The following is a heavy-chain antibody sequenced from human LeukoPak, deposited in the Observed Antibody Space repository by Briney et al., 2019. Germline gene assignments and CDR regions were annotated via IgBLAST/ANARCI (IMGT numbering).Heavy chain of an antibody. D-gene: IGHD3-3*01. CDR3: AKSTWSGYYTAEYFQH. V-gene: IGHV3-23*01. CDR1: GVTFRTYA. Sequence: GGSLRLSCAASGVTFRTYAMSWVRQAPGKGLEWVAGIGGSGASTFYADSVKGRFTISRDNSKNTLYLQMNSLTAEDTAVYYCAKSTWSGYYTAEYFQHWGQGTLVTVSS. J-gene: IGHJ1*01. CDR2: IGGSGAST.